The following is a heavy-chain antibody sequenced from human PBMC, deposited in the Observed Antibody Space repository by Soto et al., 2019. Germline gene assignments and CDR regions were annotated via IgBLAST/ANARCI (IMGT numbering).Heavy chain of an antibody. CDR1: GGSISSGGYY. CDR3: ATRSDYGDYEFDY. Sequence: SETLSLTCTVSGGSISSGGYYWSWIRQHPGKGLEWIGYIYYSGSTYYNPSLKSRVTISVDTSKNQFSLKLSSVTAADTAVYYCATRSDYGDYEFDYWGQGTLVTVS. J-gene: IGHJ4*02. D-gene: IGHD4-17*01. CDR2: IYYSGST. V-gene: IGHV4-31*03.